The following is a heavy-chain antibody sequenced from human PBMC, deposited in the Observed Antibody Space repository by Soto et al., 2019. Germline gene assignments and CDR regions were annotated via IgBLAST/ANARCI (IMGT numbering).Heavy chain of an antibody. CDR1: GYAFTTYG. J-gene: IGHJ4*02. D-gene: IGHD1-1*01. CDR3: ARGRYGDY. V-gene: IGHV1-18*01. Sequence: QVHLVQSGAEVKKPGASVKVSCKGSGYAFTTYGITWVRQAPGQGLEWMGWISAHNGNTNYAQKVQGRVTVTRDTSTSTAYMELRSLRSDETGVYYCARGRYGDYWGQGAVVTVSS. CDR2: ISAHNGNT.